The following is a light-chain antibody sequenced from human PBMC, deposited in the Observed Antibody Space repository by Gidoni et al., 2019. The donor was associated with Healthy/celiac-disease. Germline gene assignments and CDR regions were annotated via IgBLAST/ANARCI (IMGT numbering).Light chain of an antibody. CDR1: SSNIGSNT. J-gene: IGLJ1*01. Sequence: QSVLTQPPSASGTPGQRVTISCSGSSSNIGSNTVNWYQQLPGTAPKLLIYSTNQRPSWVPDRFSCSKSGTSASLAISGLQSEDEADYYCAAWDDSLSYVFGTGTKVTVL. V-gene: IGLV1-44*01. CDR2: STN. CDR3: AAWDDSLSYV.